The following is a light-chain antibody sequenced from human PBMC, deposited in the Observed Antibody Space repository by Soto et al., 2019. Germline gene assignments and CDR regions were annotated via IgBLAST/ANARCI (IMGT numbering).Light chain of an antibody. J-gene: IGLJ3*02. V-gene: IGLV2-23*01. CDR3: CSYAGSSTWG. Sequence: QSALTQPASVSGSPGQSITISCTGTSSDVGSYNLVSWYQQHPGKAPKLMIYEGSKRPSGVSNRFAGSKSGNTASLTISGLQAEDEADYYCCSYAGSSTWGFGGGTKLTGL. CDR1: SSDVGSYNL. CDR2: EGS.